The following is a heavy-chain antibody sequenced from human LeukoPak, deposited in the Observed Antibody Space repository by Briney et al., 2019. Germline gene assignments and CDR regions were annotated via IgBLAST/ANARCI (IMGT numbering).Heavy chain of an antibody. Sequence: EGSLRLSCAASGYTFSNYAMYWVRQAPGKGLEWVSIIYSGGSTYYADSVRGRFTISRDNSKNTLYLLMGSLRAEDMAVYYCAREYSSSWSSRGFDPWGQGTLVTVSS. CDR1: GYTFSNYA. CDR3: AREYSSSWSSRGFDP. J-gene: IGHJ5*02. D-gene: IGHD6-13*01. V-gene: IGHV3-66*01. CDR2: IYSGGST.